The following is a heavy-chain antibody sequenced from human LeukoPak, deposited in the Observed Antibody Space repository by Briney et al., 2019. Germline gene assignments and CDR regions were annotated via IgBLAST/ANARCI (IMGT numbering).Heavy chain of an antibody. CDR3: ARGPSYDFWSGYIPRRWFDP. CDR1: GGSFSGYY. Sequence: SETLSLTCAVYGGSFSGYYWSWIRQPPGKGLEWIGEINHSGSTNYNPSLKSRVTISVDTSKNQFSLKLSSVTAADTAVYYCARGPSYDFWSGYIPRRWFDPWGQGTLVTVSS. D-gene: IGHD3-3*01. V-gene: IGHV4-34*01. CDR2: INHSGST. J-gene: IGHJ5*02.